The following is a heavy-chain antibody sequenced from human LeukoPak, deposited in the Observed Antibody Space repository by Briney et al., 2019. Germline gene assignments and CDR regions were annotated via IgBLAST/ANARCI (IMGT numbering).Heavy chain of an antibody. CDR2: INPSGGST. V-gene: IGHV1-46*03. D-gene: IGHD6-19*01. J-gene: IGHJ4*02. CDR3: ARGGVIAVAGGYFDY. Sequence: ASVKVSCKASGYTFTSYYMHWVRQAPGRGLEWMGIINPSGGSTSYAQKFQGRVTMTRDTSTSTVYMELSSLRSEDTAVYYCARGGVIAVAGGYFDYWGQGTLVTVSS. CDR1: GYTFTSYY.